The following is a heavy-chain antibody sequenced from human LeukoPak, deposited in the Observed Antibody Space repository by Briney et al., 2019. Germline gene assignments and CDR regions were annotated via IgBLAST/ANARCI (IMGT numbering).Heavy chain of an antibody. V-gene: IGHV3-7*01. CDR1: GFTFSSYW. Sequence: TGGSLRLSCAASGFTFSSYWMSWVRQAPGKGLEWVANIKQDGSEKYYVDSVKGRFTISRDNAKNSLYLQMNSLRAEDTAVYYCAKGSKEVLFTRDHHMDVWGKGTTVT. CDR2: IKQDGSEK. J-gene: IGHJ6*03. D-gene: IGHD3-3*01. CDR3: AKGSKEVLFTRDHHMDV.